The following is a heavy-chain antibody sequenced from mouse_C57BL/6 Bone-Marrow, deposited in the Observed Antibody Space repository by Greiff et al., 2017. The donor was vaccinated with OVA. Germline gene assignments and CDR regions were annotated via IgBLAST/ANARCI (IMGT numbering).Heavy chain of an antibody. CDR3: AREDYDGY. V-gene: IGHV5-4*01. D-gene: IGHD2-4*01. CDR2: ISDGGSYT. Sequence: EVQVVESGGGLVKPGGSLKLSCAASGFTFSSYAMSWVRQTPEKRLEWVAHISDGGSYTYYPDNVKGRFTISRDNAKNNLYLQMSHLKSEDTAIYYCAREDYDGYWGQGTTLTVSS. J-gene: IGHJ2*01. CDR1: GFTFSSYA.